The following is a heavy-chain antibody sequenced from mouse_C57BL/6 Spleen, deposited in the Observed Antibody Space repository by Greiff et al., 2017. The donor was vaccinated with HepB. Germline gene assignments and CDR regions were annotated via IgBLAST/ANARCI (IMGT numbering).Heavy chain of an antibody. D-gene: IGHD2-3*01. V-gene: IGHV1-56*01. CDR1: GYTFTSHW. J-gene: IGHJ4*01. CDR3: ARASYDGHAMDY. Sequence: QVQLQQSGPELVRPGASVKISCKAPGYTFTSHWMQWVRQRPGQGLEWIGEIFPGSGSTYYNEKFKGKATLTVDPSSSPAYMQLSSLTSEDSAVYFWARASYDGHAMDYWGQGTSVTVSS. CDR2: IFPGSGST.